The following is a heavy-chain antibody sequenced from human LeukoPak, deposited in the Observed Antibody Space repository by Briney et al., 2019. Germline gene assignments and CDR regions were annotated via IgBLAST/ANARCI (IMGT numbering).Heavy chain of an antibody. Sequence: GGSLRLSCAASGFTLTSYGMHWVRQAPGKGLEWVAFIWYDGSTKYYADSVKGRFTISRDNSKNTLYLQMNSLRAEDTAIYYCAKDPCSGGSCYSYYYYYYMDVWGKGTTVTVSS. V-gene: IGHV3-30*02. CDR1: GFTLTSYG. J-gene: IGHJ6*03. CDR2: IWYDGSTK. D-gene: IGHD2-15*01. CDR3: AKDPCSGGSCYSYYYYYYMDV.